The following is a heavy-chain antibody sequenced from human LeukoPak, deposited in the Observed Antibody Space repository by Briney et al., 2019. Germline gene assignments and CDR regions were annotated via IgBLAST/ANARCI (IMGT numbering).Heavy chain of an antibody. D-gene: IGHD2-2*01. Sequence: PGGSLRLSCAASGFTFSTSWMYWVRQAPGKGLVWVSRIKSDGSSTSYADSVKGRFTISRDNAKNTLYLQMNSLRAEDTAVYYCARGLRYCSSTSCYAYYYYMDVWGKGTTVTVSS. CDR3: ARGLRYCSSTSCYAYYYYMDV. CDR1: GFTFSTSW. CDR2: IKSDGSST. J-gene: IGHJ6*03. V-gene: IGHV3-74*01.